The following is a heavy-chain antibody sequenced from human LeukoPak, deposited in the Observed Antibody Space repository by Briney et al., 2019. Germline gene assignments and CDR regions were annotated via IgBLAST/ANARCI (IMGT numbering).Heavy chain of an antibody. J-gene: IGHJ4*02. CDR3: AKDIGSGWSFDY. V-gene: IGHV3-20*04. CDR1: GFTFDDYG. Sequence: GGSLRLSCAASGFTFDDYGMSWVRQAPGKGLEWVSGINWNGDSTGYADSVKGRFTISRDNARNSLYLQINSLRTEDTALYYCAKDIGSGWSFDYWGQGTLVTVSS. CDR2: INWNGDST. D-gene: IGHD6-19*01.